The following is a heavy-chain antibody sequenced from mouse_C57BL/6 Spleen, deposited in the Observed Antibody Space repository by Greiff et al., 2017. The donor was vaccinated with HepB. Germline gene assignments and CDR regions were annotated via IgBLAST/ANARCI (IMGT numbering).Heavy chain of an antibody. CDR3: TRSLYYGNYVGYAMDY. D-gene: IGHD2-1*01. J-gene: IGHJ4*01. CDR1: GFTFSSYA. Sequence: EVKLVESGEGLVKPGGSLKLSCAASGFTFSSYAMSWVRQTPEKRLEWVAYISSGGDYIYYADTVKGRFTISRDNARNTLYLQMSSLKSEDTAMYYCTRSLYYGNYVGYAMDYWGQRTSVTVSS. V-gene: IGHV5-9-1*02. CDR2: ISSGGDYI.